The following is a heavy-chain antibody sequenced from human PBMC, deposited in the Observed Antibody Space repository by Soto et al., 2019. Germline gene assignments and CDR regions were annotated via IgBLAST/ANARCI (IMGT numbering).Heavy chain of an antibody. D-gene: IGHD3-3*01. V-gene: IGHV5-51*01. CDR3: ARGGVSTRTFDY. Sequence: VESPNISCQGPGYNFPGYWIAWVRQMPGKGLELMGIIYPSDSDTRYRPSFQGQVTISADKSISSAYLQWSSLRASDTAMYYCARGGVSTRTFDYWGQGTPVTVYS. J-gene: IGHJ4*02. CDR2: IYPSDSDT. CDR1: GYNFPGYW.